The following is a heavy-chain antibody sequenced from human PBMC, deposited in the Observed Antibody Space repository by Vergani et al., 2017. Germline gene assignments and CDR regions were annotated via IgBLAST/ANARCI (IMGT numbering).Heavy chain of an antibody. CDR1: GGTFSSYA. CDR2: IIPILGIA. D-gene: IGHD3-10*01. J-gene: IGHJ6*03. CDR3: AGGMDVLVRGRPGGYYYMDV. V-gene: IGHV1-69*04. Sequence: QVQLVQSGAEVKKPGSSVKVSCKASGGTFSSYAISWVRQAPGQGLEWMGRIIPILGIANYAQKFQGRVTITADKSTSTAYMELSSLRSEDTAVYYCAGGMDVLVRGRPGGYYYMDVWGKGTTVTVSS.